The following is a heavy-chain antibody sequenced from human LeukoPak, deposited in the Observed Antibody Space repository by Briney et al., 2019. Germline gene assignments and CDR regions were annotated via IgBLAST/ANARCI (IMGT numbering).Heavy chain of an antibody. CDR1: GFTFSSYA. D-gene: IGHD2-15*01. V-gene: IGHV3-23*01. CDR3: ANLRGRGAYACSGASCYSN. CDR2: VSASVGGT. J-gene: IGHJ4*03. Sequence: GGSLSPSCAASGFTFSSYAMSWVRQAPGKGLGWVSGVSASVGGTYYTDSVKGRFTISTDDSKTTLLLQMSSLRVEDTAVYYCANLRGRGAYACSGASCYSNWGQG.